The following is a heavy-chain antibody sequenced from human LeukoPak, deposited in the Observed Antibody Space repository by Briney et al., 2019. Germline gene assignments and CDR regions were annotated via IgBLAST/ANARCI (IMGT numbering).Heavy chain of an antibody. V-gene: IGHV5-51*01. CDR1: GYSFTSYW. J-gene: IGHJ4*02. CDR2: IYPGDSDT. CDR3: ARHSTSPLFCTSCRHGSYDY. D-gene: IGHD2-2*01. Sequence: GESLKISRKGSGYSFTSYWIGWVRQMPGKGLEWMGIIYPGDSDTRYSPSFQGQVTISADKSISTAYLQWSSLKASDTAMYYCARHSTSPLFCTSCRHGSYDYWGQGTLVTVSS.